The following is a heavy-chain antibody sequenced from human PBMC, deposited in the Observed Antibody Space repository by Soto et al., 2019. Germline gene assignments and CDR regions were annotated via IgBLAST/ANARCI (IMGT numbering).Heavy chain of an antibody. V-gene: IGHV1-69*13. CDR2: IIPIFGTA. J-gene: IGHJ6*04. Sequence: GASVKVSCKASGGTFSSYAISWVRQAPGQGLEWMGGIIPIFGTANYAQKFQGRVTITADESTSTAYMELSSLRSEDTAVYYCGIRVGRGVAARLTNYYSGLDVGGKGTTVP. CDR1: GGTFSSYA. D-gene: IGHD6-6*01. CDR3: GIRVGRGVAARLTNYYSGLDV.